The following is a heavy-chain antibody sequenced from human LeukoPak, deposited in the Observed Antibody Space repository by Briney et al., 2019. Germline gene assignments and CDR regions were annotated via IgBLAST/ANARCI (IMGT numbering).Heavy chain of an antibody. J-gene: IGHJ4*02. V-gene: IGHV3-7*01. CDR3: ARVGYSGWNLEY. D-gene: IGHD5-12*01. Sequence: PGGSLRLSCAASAFTFRSYWMSWVRQAPGKGLEWVANINQGGSVKYYVDSVKGRFTISRDDAKNSLYVQMNSLRDEDTAVYYCARVGYSGWNLEYWGQGTLVTVSS. CDR1: AFTFRSYW. CDR2: INQGGSVK.